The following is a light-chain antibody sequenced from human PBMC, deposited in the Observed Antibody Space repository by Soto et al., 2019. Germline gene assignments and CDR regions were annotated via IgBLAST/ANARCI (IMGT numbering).Light chain of an antibody. CDR3: QQANSFPIT. CDR2: ASS. J-gene: IGKJ3*01. CDR1: QDILSW. V-gene: IGKV1-12*01. Sequence: DIQMTQSPSSVSASVGDRVTITCRASQDILSWLAWYQQKPGEAPRLLIYASSNLQSGVLSRFSGSGSGTDFTLTISSLQPEDFATYYCQQANSFPITFGPGTRLDIK.